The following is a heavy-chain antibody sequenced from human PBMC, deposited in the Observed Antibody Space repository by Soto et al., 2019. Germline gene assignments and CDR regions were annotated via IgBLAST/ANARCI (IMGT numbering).Heavy chain of an antibody. V-gene: IGHV3-30*03. Sequence: GGSLRLSCAASGFTFRSYGMHWVRQAPGKGLEWVAVISYDGGNEYYADSVKGRFTISRDNSKNTLYLQMNILRAEDTAVYYCARDGPIVGATIPEKLFDYWGQGTLVTVSS. CDR2: ISYDGGNE. CDR1: GFTFRSYG. J-gene: IGHJ4*02. D-gene: IGHD1-26*01. CDR3: ARDGPIVGATIPEKLFDY.